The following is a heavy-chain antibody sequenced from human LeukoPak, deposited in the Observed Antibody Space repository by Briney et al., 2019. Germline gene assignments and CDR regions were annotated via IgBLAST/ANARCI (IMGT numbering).Heavy chain of an antibody. Sequence: PGGTLRHSCAASGFTFSSYSMNWVRHAPGKEQEWVSSISSSSSYIYYADSVMGRFTISRDNAKTSLYLQMNSLRAEDTAVYYCAREEVLDYGSGSDYNGFDYWGQGTLVTVSS. CDR3: AREEVLDYGSGSDYNGFDY. J-gene: IGHJ4*02. CDR1: GFTFSSYS. D-gene: IGHD3-10*01. CDR2: ISSSSSYI. V-gene: IGHV3-21*01.